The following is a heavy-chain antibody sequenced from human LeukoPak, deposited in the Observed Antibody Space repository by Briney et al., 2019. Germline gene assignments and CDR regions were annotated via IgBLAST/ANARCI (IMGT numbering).Heavy chain of an antibody. Sequence: ASVKVSCKASGYTFTSYYMHWVRQAPGQGLEWMGIINPSGGTTSYAQKFQGRVTMTRDMSTSTVYMELSRLRSEDTAVYYCARDLSTAAGNYYFDYWGQGTLVTVSS. CDR2: INPSGGTT. D-gene: IGHD6-13*01. J-gene: IGHJ4*02. CDR3: ARDLSTAAGNYYFDY. CDR1: GYTFTSYY. V-gene: IGHV1-46*01.